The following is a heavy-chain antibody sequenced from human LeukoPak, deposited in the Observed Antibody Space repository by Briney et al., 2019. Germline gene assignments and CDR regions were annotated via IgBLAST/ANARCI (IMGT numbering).Heavy chain of an antibody. Sequence: PGGSLRLSCAASGFTFSSYWMHWVRQAPGKGLVWVSRINDDGRITNYADSVKGRFTISRDNAKNTLYLQMNSLRAEDTAVYYCAKDLRYSSSWYFWFDPWGQGTLVTVSS. CDR2: INDDGRIT. D-gene: IGHD6-13*01. J-gene: IGHJ5*02. V-gene: IGHV3-74*01. CDR3: AKDLRYSSSWYFWFDP. CDR1: GFTFSSYW.